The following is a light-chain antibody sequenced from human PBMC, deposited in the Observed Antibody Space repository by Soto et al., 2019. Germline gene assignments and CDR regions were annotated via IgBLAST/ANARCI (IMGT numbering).Light chain of an antibody. CDR1: SSDVGGYNY. V-gene: IGLV2-14*01. CDR3: SSYTRSSTLV. CDR2: DVS. Sequence: QSALTQPASVSGSPGHSITISCTGTSSDVGGYNYVSWYQQHPGKAPKLMIYDVSNRPSGVSNRFSGSKSGNTASLTISGLKAEYEADYYCSSYTRSSTLVFGGGTKVTVL. J-gene: IGLJ2*01.